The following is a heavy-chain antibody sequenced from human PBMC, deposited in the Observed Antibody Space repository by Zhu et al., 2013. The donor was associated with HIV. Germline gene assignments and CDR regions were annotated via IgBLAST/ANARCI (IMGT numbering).Heavy chain of an antibody. J-gene: IGHJ4*02. CDR3: ASQFSSAWESDY. Sequence: VQLQESGPGLVKPSQTLSLTCTVSGDSISSRAYSWSWIRQPPGKGLEWIGSLFYSGNTKINPSLKSRVTISVDTSKNQFSLKLTSVTAADTAVYFCASQFSSAWESDYWGQGILVAVSS. V-gene: IGHV4-61*08. CDR2: LFYSGNT. D-gene: IGHD6-19*01. CDR1: GDSISSRAYS.